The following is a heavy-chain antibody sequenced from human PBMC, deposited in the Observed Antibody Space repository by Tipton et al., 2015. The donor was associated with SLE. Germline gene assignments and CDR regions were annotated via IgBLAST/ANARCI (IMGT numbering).Heavy chain of an antibody. J-gene: IGHJ4*02. CDR3: ARGPGIVVVPAAIGGDY. V-gene: IGHV4-59*11. Sequence: TLSLTCTVSGGSISSHYWSWIRQPPGKGLEWIGYIYYSGSTNYNPSLKSRVTISVDTSKNQFSLKLSSVTAADTAVYYCARGPGIVVVPAAIGGDYWGQGTLVTVSS. D-gene: IGHD2-2*02. CDR1: GGSISSHY. CDR2: IYYSGST.